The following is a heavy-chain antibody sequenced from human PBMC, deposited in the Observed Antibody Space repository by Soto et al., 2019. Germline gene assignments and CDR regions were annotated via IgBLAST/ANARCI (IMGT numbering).Heavy chain of an antibody. CDR3: ARDPGIPGRFWYFDL. J-gene: IGHJ2*01. Sequence: SVEVSCKASRYAFRNYYIHWVRQTPGQGLEWLGWVNPKRGDAIYAQKFQGRVVMTSDTSTSTAYLEVNRLTSDDSAVFFCARDPGIPGRFWYFDLWGRGTRVTVSS. CDR2: VNPKRGDA. V-gene: IGHV1-2*02. D-gene: IGHD3-3*01. CDR1: RYAFRNYY.